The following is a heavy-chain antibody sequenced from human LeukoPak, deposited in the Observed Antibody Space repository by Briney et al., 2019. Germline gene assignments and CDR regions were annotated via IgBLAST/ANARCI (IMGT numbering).Heavy chain of an antibody. CDR3: ARQYSSGWYRP. D-gene: IGHD6-19*01. J-gene: IGHJ5*02. Sequence: SETLSLTCTVSGGSISSYYWSWIRQPPGKGLEWIGYIYYSGSTNYNPSLKSRVTISVDTSKNQFSLKLSSVTAADTAVYYCARQYSSGWYRPWGQGTLVTVSS. CDR2: IYYSGST. V-gene: IGHV4-59*01. CDR1: GGSISSYY.